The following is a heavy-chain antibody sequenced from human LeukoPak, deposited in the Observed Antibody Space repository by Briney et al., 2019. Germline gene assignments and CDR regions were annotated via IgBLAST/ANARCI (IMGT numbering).Heavy chain of an antibody. CDR1: GGTFSSYA. D-gene: IGHD2-2*01. CDR3: ARSSTSSYYMDV. CDR2: IIPILGIA. V-gene: IGHV1-69*04. J-gene: IGHJ6*03. Sequence: SVKVSCKASGGTFSSYAISWVRQAPGQGLEWMGRIIPILGIANYAQKFQGRVTITADKSTSTAYMELSSLRSEDTAVYYCARSSTSSYYMDVWGTGTTVTVSS.